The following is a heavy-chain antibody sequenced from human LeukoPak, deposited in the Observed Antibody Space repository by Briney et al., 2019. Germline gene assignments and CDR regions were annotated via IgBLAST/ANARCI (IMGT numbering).Heavy chain of an antibody. V-gene: IGHV4-61*01. J-gene: IGHJ4*02. CDR1: GGSFSSGSYY. CDR2: IYYSGST. CDR3: ARDVYSSGWYTGGDY. Sequence: SETLSLTCTVSGGSFSSGSYYWSWIRQPPGKGLEWIGYIYYSGSTNYNPSLKSRVTISVDTSKNQFSLKLSSVTAADTAVYYCARDVYSSGWYTGGDYWGQGTLVTVSS. D-gene: IGHD6-19*01.